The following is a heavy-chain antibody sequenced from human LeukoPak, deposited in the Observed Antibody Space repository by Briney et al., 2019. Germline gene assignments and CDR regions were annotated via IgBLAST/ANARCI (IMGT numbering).Heavy chain of an antibody. V-gene: IGHV3-30*18. Sequence: AXSGFTFSSYGMHWVRQAPGKGLEWVAVISYDGSNKYYADSVKGRFTISRDNSKNTLYLQMNSLRAEDTAVYYCAKGVGYSSGWYTNWGQGTLVTVSS. CDR1: GFTFSSYG. CDR2: ISYDGSNK. CDR3: AKGVGYSSGWYTN. J-gene: IGHJ4*02. D-gene: IGHD6-19*01.